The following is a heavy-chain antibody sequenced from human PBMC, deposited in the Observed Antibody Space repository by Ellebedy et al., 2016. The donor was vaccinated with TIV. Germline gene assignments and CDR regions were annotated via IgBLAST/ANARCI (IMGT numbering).Heavy chain of an antibody. CDR1: SDSPSSYY. J-gene: IGHJ4*02. CDR2: VYNSGTT. CDR3: ARQLPRFLESELAFDY. V-gene: IGHV4-59*08. Sequence: MPSETLSLTCIVSSDSPSSYYWSWIRQTPGKGLEWIGYVYNSGTTNYNPSLKSRVTISLDTSKNQFSLKLSSVTAADTAVYYCARQLPRFLESELAFDYWGQGTLVTVSS. D-gene: IGHD3-3*01.